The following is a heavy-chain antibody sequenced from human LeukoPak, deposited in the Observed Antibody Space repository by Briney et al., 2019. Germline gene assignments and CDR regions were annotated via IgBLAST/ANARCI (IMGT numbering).Heavy chain of an antibody. CDR2: IYYSGST. CDR1: GGSISSYY. CDR3: ARDLGWFDP. V-gene: IGHV4-59*01. D-gene: IGHD7-27*01. J-gene: IGHJ5*02. Sequence: SETLSLTCTVSGGSISSYYWSWIRQPPGKGLEWIGYIYYSGSTNYNPSLKSRVTISVDTSKNQFSLKLSSVTAADTAVYYCARDLGWFDPWGQGTLVTVSS.